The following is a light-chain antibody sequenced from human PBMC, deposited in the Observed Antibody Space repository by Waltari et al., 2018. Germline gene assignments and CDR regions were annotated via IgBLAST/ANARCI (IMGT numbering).Light chain of an antibody. J-gene: IGLJ3*02. CDR2: KDN. CDR1: ALPQQM. V-gene: IGLV3-25*03. CDR3: QSADSSGTWV. Sequence: SYELTQPPSVSVSPGQTARITCPADALPQQMANWYQQKPGQAPVLVIYKDNERPSGIPERFSGSSSGTTVTLTISGVQAEDEADYYCQSADSSGTWVFGGGTKLTVL.